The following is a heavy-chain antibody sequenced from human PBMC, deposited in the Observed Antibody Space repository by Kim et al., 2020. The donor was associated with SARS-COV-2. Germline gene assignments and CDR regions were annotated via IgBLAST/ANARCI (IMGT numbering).Heavy chain of an antibody. Sequence: SETLSLTCTVSGGSISSYYGSWIRQPPGKGLEWIGYIYYSGSTNYNPSLKSRVTISVDTSKNQFSLKLSSVTAADTAVYYCARDPRGWLQPTAYWYFDLWGRGTLVTVSS. CDR1: GGSISSYY. CDR3: ARDPRGWLQPTAYWYFDL. J-gene: IGHJ2*01. CDR2: IYYSGST. D-gene: IGHD5-12*01. V-gene: IGHV4-59*01.